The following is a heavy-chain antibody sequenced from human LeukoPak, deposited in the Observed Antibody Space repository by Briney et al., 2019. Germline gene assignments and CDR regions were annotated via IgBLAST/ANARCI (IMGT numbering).Heavy chain of an antibody. J-gene: IGHJ6*03. CDR3: ARARVGATRLYYYYMDV. Sequence: SETLSLTCTVSGGSISSYYWGWIRQPAGKGLEWIGCIYTSGSTNYNPSLKSRVTMSVDTSKNQFSLKLSSVTAADTAVYYCARARVGATRLYYYYMDVWGKGTTVTVSS. CDR2: IYTSGST. CDR1: GGSISSYY. V-gene: IGHV4-4*07. D-gene: IGHD1-26*01.